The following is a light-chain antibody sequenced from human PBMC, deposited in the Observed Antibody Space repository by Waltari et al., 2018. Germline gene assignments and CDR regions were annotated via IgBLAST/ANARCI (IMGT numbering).Light chain of an antibody. CDR2: WAS. V-gene: IGKV4-1*01. Sequence: DIVMTQSPDSLAVSMCERATINCNSSQSVLYSSNNKNYLAGYQQKPGQPPKLLIYWASTRESGVPDRFSGSGSGTDFTLTISSLQAEDVAVYYCQQYYSTPWTFGQGTKVEIK. J-gene: IGKJ1*01. CDR1: QSVLYSSNNKNY. CDR3: QQYYSTPWT.